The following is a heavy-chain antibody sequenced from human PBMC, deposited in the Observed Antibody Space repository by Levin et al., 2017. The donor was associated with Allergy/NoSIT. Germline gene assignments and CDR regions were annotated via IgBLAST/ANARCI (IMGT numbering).Heavy chain of an antibody. J-gene: IGHJ4*02. CDR3: ARGGGILAVWYFDY. CDR1: GGSFSGYY. V-gene: IGHV4-34*01. D-gene: IGHD2-8*02. CDR2: INHSGST. Sequence: SETLSLTCAVYGGSFSGYYWSWIRQPPGKGLEWIGEINHSGSTNYNPSLKSRVTISVDTSKNQFSLKLSSVTAADTAVYYCARGGGILAVWYFDYWGQGTLVTVSS.